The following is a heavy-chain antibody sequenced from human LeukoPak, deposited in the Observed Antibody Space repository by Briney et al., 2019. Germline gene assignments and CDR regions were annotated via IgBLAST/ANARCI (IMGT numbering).Heavy chain of an antibody. CDR2: IASDTTYI. V-gene: IGHV3-21*06. J-gene: IGHJ4*02. D-gene: IGHD3-22*01. Sequence: GRSLRLSCEASGFTFDTYTVNWVRQAPGKGLEWVSSIASDTTYIKYADSVKGRFTVSRGNAKNSVFLEMKSLRADDTAIYFCARDYYDSSASATFDYWGRGTLVTVSS. CDR1: GFTFDTYT. CDR3: ARDYYDSSASATFDY.